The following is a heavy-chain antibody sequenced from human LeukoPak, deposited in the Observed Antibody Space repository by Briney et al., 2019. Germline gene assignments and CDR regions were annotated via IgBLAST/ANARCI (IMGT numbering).Heavy chain of an antibody. CDR3: ARVTMVRGGISWFDP. D-gene: IGHD3-10*01. CDR2: IYYSGTT. Sequence: SETLSLTCTVSGGSISTTSYFWAWIRQPPGEGLEWIGSIYYSGTTYYNSSLKSRVSISVETSKNHFSLKMSSLTAADTAVYYCARVTMVRGGISWFDPWGQGTLVTVSS. CDR1: GGSISTTSYF. J-gene: IGHJ5*02. V-gene: IGHV4-39*07.